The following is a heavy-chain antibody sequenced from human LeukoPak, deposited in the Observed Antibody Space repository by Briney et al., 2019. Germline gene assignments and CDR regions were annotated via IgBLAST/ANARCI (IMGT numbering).Heavy chain of an antibody. Sequence: QSGGSLRLSCAASGFMFTNCVMTWVRRAPGKGLEWVSGISRTGTDTYYGDSVKGRFTISRDNSKNTLYLQMTSLRAEDTAVYYCAKAGYYDSSGYSGAFDIWGQGTMVTVSS. CDR3: AKAGYYDSSGYSGAFDI. D-gene: IGHD3-22*01. CDR2: ISRTGTDT. CDR1: GFMFTNCV. V-gene: IGHV3-23*01. J-gene: IGHJ3*02.